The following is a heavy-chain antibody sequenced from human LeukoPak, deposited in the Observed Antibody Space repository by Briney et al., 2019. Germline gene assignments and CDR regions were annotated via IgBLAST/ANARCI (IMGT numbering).Heavy chain of an antibody. Sequence: GGSLRLSCAASGFIFSAYWMAWVRQAPGKGPEWVANINEDGGEERYVDSVRGRFTISRDNTKNSLSLQMNSLRDEDTAVYYCAKDEAAAGVDFDYWGQGTLVTVYS. V-gene: IGHV3-7*01. D-gene: IGHD6-13*01. J-gene: IGHJ4*02. CDR2: INEDGGEE. CDR3: AKDEAAAGVDFDY. CDR1: GFIFSAYW.